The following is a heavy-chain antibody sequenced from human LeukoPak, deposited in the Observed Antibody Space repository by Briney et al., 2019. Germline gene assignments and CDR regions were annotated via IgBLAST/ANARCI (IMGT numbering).Heavy chain of an antibody. CDR1: GGSISSSNW. CDR3: ARYYGSGNSSRYYYYMDV. D-gene: IGHD3-10*01. CDR2: IYHSGST. V-gene: IGHV4-4*02. Sequence: SETLSLTCAVSGGSISSSNWWSWVRQPPGKGLEWIGEIYHSGSTNYNPSLKSRVTISVDKSKNQFSLKLSSVTAADTAVYYCARYYGSGNSSRYYYYMDVWGKGTTVTISS. J-gene: IGHJ6*03.